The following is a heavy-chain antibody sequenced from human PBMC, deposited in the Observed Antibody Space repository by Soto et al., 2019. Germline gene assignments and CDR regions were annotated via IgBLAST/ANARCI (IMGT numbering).Heavy chain of an antibody. CDR2: MNPGSGDT. V-gene: IGHV1-8*01. D-gene: IGHD3-16*01. CDR1: GYSFTNND. Sequence: ASVKVSCKASGYSFTNNDVSWVRQATGQGLEWMGWMNPGSGDTGYAQKFQGRVTMTRDISTATAYMELSSLRSDDTATYYCARMATFGSLNWFDPWGQGTMVTVSS. J-gene: IGHJ5*02. CDR3: ARMATFGSLNWFDP.